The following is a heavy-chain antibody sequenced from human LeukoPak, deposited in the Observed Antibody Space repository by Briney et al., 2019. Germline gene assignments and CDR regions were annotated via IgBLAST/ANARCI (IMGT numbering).Heavy chain of an antibody. CDR3: AKRETYYYGSGSYFLY. CDR2: ISGSGGST. J-gene: IGHJ4*02. V-gene: IGHV3-23*01. D-gene: IGHD3-10*01. Sequence: PGGSLRLSCAASGFTFSSYAMSWDRQAPGKGLEWVSAISGSGGSTYYADSVKGRFTISRDNSKNTLYLQMNSLRAEDTAVYYCAKRETYYYGSGSYFLYWGQGTLVTVSS. CDR1: GFTFSSYA.